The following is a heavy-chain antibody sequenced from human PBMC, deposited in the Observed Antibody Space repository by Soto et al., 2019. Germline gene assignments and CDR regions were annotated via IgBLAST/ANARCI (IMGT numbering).Heavy chain of an antibody. D-gene: IGHD3-22*01. CDR3: ATGVHYYDSSGYPFDY. CDR1: GGTFSSYT. Sequence: QVQMVQSGAEVKKPGSSVKVSCKASGGTFSSYTISWVRQAPGQGLEWMGRIIPILGIANYAQKFQGRVTITADKSTSAAYRELSSLRSEDTAVYYCATGVHYYDSSGYPFDYWGQGTLVTVSS. V-gene: IGHV1-69*02. CDR2: IIPILGIA. J-gene: IGHJ4*02.